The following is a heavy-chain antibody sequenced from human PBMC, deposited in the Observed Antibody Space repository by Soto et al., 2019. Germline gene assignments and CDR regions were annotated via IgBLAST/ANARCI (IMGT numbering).Heavy chain of an antibody. J-gene: IGHJ4*02. CDR2: IYSGGST. V-gene: IGHV3-53*01. CDR3: ARERYYASSGYYDY. CDR1: GFTVSSDY. D-gene: IGHD3-22*01. Sequence: EVQLVESGGGLIQPGGSLRLSCAASGFTVSSDYMSWVRQAPGKGLEWVSVIYSGGSTYYADSVKGRFTISRDNSKNTLYLQMNSLRVEDTAVYFCARERYYASSGYYDYWGQGSLVTVSS.